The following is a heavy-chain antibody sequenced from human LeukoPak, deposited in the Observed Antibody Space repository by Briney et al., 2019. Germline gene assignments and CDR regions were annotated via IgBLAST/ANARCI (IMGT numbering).Heavy chain of an antibody. J-gene: IGHJ3*02. Sequence: GESLKISCKGSGYRFTSYWIGWVGQVPGKGLEWMGIIYPGDSGARYSPSFQGQVTISADKSISTAYLQWSSLNASDTAMYYCACPYPQYCSGGSCTDKDDACDIWGQGTMVTVSS. V-gene: IGHV5-51*01. CDR1: GYRFTSYW. CDR2: IYPGDSGA. CDR3: ACPYPQYCSGGSCTDKDDACDI. D-gene: IGHD2-15*01.